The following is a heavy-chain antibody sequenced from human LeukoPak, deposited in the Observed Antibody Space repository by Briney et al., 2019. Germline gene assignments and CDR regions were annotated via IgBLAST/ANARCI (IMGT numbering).Heavy chain of an antibody. Sequence: SLKISCAASGFTFDDYAMHWVRQAPGKGLEWVSGISWNSGSIGYADSVKGRFTISRDNAKNSLYLQMNSLRAEDMALYYCAKEDGSGKSSFDHWGQGILVTVSS. CDR2: ISWNSGSI. V-gene: IGHV3-9*03. J-gene: IGHJ4*02. D-gene: IGHD3-10*01. CDR3: AKEDGSGKSSFDH. CDR1: GFTFDDYA.